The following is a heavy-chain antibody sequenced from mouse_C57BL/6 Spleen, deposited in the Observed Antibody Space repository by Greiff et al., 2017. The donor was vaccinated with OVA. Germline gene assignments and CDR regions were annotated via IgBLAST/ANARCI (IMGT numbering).Heavy chain of an antibody. Sequence: QVQLKQSGTELVKPGASVKLSCKASGYTFTSYWMHWVKQRPGQGLEWIGNINPSNGGTNYNEKFKSKATLTVDKSSSTAYMQLSSLTSDDSAVYNSANSDSACYSSVWGTGTPGTVSS. CDR2: INPSNGGT. CDR1: GYTFTSYW. J-gene: IGHJ1*03. V-gene: IGHV1-53*01. CDR3: ANSDSACYSSV. D-gene: IGHD2-12*01.